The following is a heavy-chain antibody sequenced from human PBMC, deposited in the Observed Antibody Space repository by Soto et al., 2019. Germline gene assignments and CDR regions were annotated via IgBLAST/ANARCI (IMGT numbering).Heavy chain of an antibody. CDR3: ASTFFGARPAPNDYGIYV. Sequence: PGGSLRLSSAVYGFCFSSDWMRWVRQAPGKGLEWVASIKKDGSEKYSVESVKGRFTISRDNAKNSLYLQTNSLRAEDTAVYFCASTFFGARPAPNDYGIYVWGQGTTAILS. CDR2: IKKDGSEK. V-gene: IGHV3-7*03. J-gene: IGHJ6*02. D-gene: IGHD3-3*02. CDR1: GFCFSSDW.